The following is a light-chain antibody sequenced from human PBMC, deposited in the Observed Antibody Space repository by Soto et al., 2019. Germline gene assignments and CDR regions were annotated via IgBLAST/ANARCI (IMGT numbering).Light chain of an antibody. CDR2: DAS. CDR1: QSVSSK. J-gene: IGKJ4*01. V-gene: IGKV3-15*01. CDR3: RQYNDWPPGLT. Sequence: TVMTQSPATLSVSPGERVTLSCRASQSVSSKLAWYQQTPGQAPRLLIYDASTRATGIPGSYSGSGSGKEFTLSISSLQSEDSAVYYCRQYNDWPPGLTFGGGTTVEIK.